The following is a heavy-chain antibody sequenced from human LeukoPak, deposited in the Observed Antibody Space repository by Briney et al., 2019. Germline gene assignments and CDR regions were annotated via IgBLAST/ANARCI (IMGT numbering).Heavy chain of an antibody. J-gene: IGHJ6*02. V-gene: IGHV1-69*13. D-gene: IGHD3-10*01. Sequence: GGSVTVSCKASGGTFSSYAISWVRQAPGQGLEWMGGIIPIFGTANYAQKFQGRVTITADEYRSTAYMEMSSLRSEDTAVYYCARPGEYYYGMDVWGQGTTVTVSS. CDR2: IIPIFGTA. CDR3: ARPGEYYYGMDV. CDR1: GGTFSSYA.